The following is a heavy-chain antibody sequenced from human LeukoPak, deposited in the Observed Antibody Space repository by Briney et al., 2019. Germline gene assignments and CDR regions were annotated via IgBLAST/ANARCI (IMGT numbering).Heavy chain of an antibody. CDR3: TRMYDYGDLIPFDY. CDR2: INPNSGGT. D-gene: IGHD4-17*01. CDR1: GYTFTGYH. Sequence: GASVKVSCKASGYTFTGYHLHWVRQAPGQGREWMGYINPNSGGTNYAQKFQGRVTMTRDTSISTAYVELSRLRSDDTAVYYCTRMYDYGDLIPFDYWGQGTLVTVSS. J-gene: IGHJ4*02. V-gene: IGHV1-2*02.